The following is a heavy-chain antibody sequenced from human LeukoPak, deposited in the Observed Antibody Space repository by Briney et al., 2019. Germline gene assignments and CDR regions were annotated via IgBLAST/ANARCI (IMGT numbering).Heavy chain of an antibody. V-gene: IGHV4-31*03. J-gene: IGHJ5*02. D-gene: IGHD2-15*01. CDR3: ARIHCSGGSCYVPDP. CDR1: GGSISSGGYY. CDR2: IYYSGST. Sequence: PSETLSLTCTVSGGSISSGGYYWSWIRQHPGKGLEWIGYIYYSGSTYYNPSLKSRFTISVDTSENRFSLKLSSVTAADPAVYSCARIHCSGGSCYVPDPWGQGTLVTVSS.